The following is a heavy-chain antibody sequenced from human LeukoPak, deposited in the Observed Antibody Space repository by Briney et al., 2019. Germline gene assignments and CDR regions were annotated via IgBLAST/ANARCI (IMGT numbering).Heavy chain of an antibody. Sequence: PGGSLRLSCAVSGFTFSSYAMSWVRQAPGKGLEGVSAISGSGGSTYYADSVKGRHTISRDNSKNTLYLQMNSLRAEDTAVYYCAKTTYYDFWSGPRYFDYWGQGTLVTVSS. J-gene: IGHJ4*02. CDR3: AKTTYYDFWSGPRYFDY. D-gene: IGHD3-3*01. V-gene: IGHV3-23*01. CDR1: GFTFSSYA. CDR2: ISGSGGST.